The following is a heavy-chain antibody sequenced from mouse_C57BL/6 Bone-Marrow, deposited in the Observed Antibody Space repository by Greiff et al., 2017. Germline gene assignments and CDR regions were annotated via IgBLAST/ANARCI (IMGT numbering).Heavy chain of an antibody. CDR1: GYTFTSYW. CDR3: ARALYYGSTYYAMDY. Sequence: QVQLQQPGAELVKPGASVKLSCKASGYTFTSYWMQWVKQRPGQGLEWIGAIYPSDSYTNYNQKFKGKATLTVDTSSSTAYMQLSSLTSEDSAVYYCARALYYGSTYYAMDYWGQGTSVTVSS. CDR2: IYPSDSYT. V-gene: IGHV1-50*01. D-gene: IGHD1-1*01. J-gene: IGHJ4*01.